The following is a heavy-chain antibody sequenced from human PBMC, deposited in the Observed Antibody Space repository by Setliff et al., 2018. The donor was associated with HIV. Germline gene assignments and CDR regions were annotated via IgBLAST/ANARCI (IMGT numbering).Heavy chain of an antibody. CDR1: GGSFSGYY. CDR2: IDHHGST. J-gene: IGHJ3*01. CDR3: ARGPQLQRRGNDTFDV. Sequence: PSETLSLTCAVYGGSFSGYYWSWIRQPPGKGLEWIGEIDHHGSTNYNQSLKSRVTISVDTSKNQFSLNLNSVTPADTDVYYCARGPQLQRRGNDTFDVWGQGTMVTVSS. V-gene: IGHV4-34*01. D-gene: IGHD1-1*01.